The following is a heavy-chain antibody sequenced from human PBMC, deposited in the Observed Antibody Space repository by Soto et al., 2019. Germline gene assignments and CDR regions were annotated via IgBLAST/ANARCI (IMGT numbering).Heavy chain of an antibody. J-gene: IGHJ4*02. D-gene: IGHD3-3*01. CDR2: ISAYNGDT. V-gene: IGHV1-18*01. Sequence: QVQLVQSGPEVKKPGASVKVSCKASGYSFSSYAFSWVRQAPGQGLEWMGWISAYNGDTNYAQVPESKLPMTTDTSRRRAYMTARGLRSDDKGVYYCAREIGVVIPLDFWGQGPLVTVSS. CDR3: AREIGVVIPLDF. CDR1: GYSFSSYA.